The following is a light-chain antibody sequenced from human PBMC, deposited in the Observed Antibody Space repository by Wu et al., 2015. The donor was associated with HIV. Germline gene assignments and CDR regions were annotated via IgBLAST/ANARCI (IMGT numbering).Light chain of an antibody. Sequence: EIVLTQSPGTLSLSPGERATLSCRASQSVSSSSLAWYQQKPGQAPRLLISGASNRATGIPNRFSGGGSGTDFTLTISRLEPEDFAVYYCQQYGSSPITFGQGTRLEIK. CDR2: GAS. J-gene: IGKJ5*01. CDR1: QSVSSSS. CDR3: QQYGSSPIT. V-gene: IGKV3-20*01.